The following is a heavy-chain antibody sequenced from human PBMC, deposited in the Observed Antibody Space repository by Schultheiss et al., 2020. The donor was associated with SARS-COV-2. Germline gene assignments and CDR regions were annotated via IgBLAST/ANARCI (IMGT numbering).Heavy chain of an antibody. CDR2: ISSDGSKT. V-gene: IGHV3-9*01. D-gene: IGHD3-3*01. CDR3: ARVHTTIFGGYGMDV. CDR1: GFTFDDYA. Sequence: GGSLRLSCAASGFTFDDYAMHWVRQAPGKGLEWVSRISSDGSKTSYADSVKGRFTISRDNAKNTLYMEMNSLRVEDTALYYCARVHTTIFGGYGMDVWGQGTTVTVSS. J-gene: IGHJ6*02.